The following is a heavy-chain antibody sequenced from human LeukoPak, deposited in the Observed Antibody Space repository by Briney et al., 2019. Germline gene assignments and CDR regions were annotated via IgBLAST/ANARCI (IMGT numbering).Heavy chain of an antibody. CDR3: ARDSLPMAVTGPFDH. Sequence: PGGSLRLSCAASGFNFSSYGMHWVRQAPGKGLEWVTSIWLDGSNIHYADSVKGRVIISRDNSKSALYLRMNSLRAEDTAIYYCARDSLPMAVTGPFDHWGQGALVTVSS. J-gene: IGHJ4*02. CDR1: GFNFSSYG. V-gene: IGHV3-33*01. CDR2: IWLDGSNI. D-gene: IGHD6-19*01.